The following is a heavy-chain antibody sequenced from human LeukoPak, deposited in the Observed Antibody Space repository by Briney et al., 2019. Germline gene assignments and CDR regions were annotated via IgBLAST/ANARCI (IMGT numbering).Heavy chain of an antibody. Sequence: SLKVSCKASGGTFSSYAISWVRQAPGQGLEWMGGIIPIFGTANYAQKFQGRVTITADESTSTAYMELSSLRSEDTAVYYCARVTLQGPQEDYYDSSGYSLGAFDIWGQGTMVTVSS. CDR1: GGTFSSYA. D-gene: IGHD3-22*01. CDR3: ARVTLQGPQEDYYDSSGYSLGAFDI. V-gene: IGHV1-69*13. J-gene: IGHJ3*02. CDR2: IIPIFGTA.